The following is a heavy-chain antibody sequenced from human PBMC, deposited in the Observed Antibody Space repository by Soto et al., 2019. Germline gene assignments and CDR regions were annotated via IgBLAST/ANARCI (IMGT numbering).Heavy chain of an antibody. CDR2: ISSSSSTI. CDR1: GFTFSSYS. V-gene: IGHV3-48*01. J-gene: IGHJ3*02. CDR3: ARDGGDSSSWYFAFDI. D-gene: IGHD6-13*01. Sequence: PGGSLRLSCAVSGFTFSSYSMNWVRQAPGKGLEWVSYISSSSSTIYYADSVKGRFTISRDNAKNSLYLQMNSLRAEDTAVYYCARDGGDSSSWYFAFDIWGQGTMVTVSS.